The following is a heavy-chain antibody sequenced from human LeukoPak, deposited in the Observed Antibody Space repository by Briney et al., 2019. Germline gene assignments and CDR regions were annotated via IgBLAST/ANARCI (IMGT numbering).Heavy chain of an antibody. CDR2: IIPIFGTA. CDR3: ARVSHHRGYSSGWYGAFDY. CDR1: GGTFSSCA. V-gene: IGHV1-69*13. Sequence: SVKVSCKASGGTFSSCAISWVRQAPGQGLEWMGGIIPIFGTANYAQKFQGRVTITADESTSTAYMELSSLRSEDTAVYYCARVSHHRGYSSGWYGAFDYWGQGTLVTVSS. D-gene: IGHD6-19*01. J-gene: IGHJ4*02.